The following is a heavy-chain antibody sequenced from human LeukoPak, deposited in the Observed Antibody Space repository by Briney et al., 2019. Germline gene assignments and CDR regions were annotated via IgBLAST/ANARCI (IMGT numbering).Heavy chain of an antibody. Sequence: SETLSLTCTVSGGSISSYYWSWIRQPPGKGLEWIGDIYYSGSTNYNPSLKSRVTISVDTSKNQFSLKLSSVTAADTAVYYCARAKIHDYSRGYYYYGMDVWGQGTTVTVPS. J-gene: IGHJ6*02. CDR3: ARAKIHDYSRGYYYYGMDV. D-gene: IGHD4-11*01. V-gene: IGHV4-59*01. CDR2: IYYSGST. CDR1: GGSISSYY.